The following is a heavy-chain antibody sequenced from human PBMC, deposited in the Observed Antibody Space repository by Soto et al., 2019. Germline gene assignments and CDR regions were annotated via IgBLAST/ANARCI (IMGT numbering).Heavy chain of an antibody. V-gene: IGHV3-30*18. CDR2: ISSDGSNK. CDR1: GFTFSSYG. J-gene: IGHJ6*02. Sequence: SLRLSCAASGFTFSSYGMHWVRQSPGTVLEWVAVISSDGSNKYYADSLKGRFTISIDNSKNTLYLQMNSLRAEDTAVYYCAKDLVVAATSPYYGMDVWGQGTTVTVSS. CDR3: AKDLVVAATSPYYGMDV. D-gene: IGHD2-15*01.